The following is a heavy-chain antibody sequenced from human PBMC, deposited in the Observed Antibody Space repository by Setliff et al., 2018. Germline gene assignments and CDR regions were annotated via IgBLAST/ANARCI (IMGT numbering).Heavy chain of an antibody. J-gene: IGHJ4*02. Sequence: ASVKVSCKASGFTFTTYYIHWVRQAPGQGLEWVGRVNPHDGYTHCSQKFEDRVTVTRDTSTSTVYMDLSALTSEDTAVYYCAREFPGGRKGFDYWGQGTSVTVSS. V-gene: IGHV1-46*01. D-gene: IGHD3-10*01. CDR2: VNPHDGYT. CDR3: AREFPGGRKGFDY. CDR1: GFTFTTYY.